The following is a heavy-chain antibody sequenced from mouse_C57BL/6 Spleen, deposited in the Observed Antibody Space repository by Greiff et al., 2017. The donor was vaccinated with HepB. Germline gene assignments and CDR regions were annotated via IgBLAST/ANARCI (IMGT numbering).Heavy chain of an antibody. CDR2: IYPGDGDT. V-gene: IGHV1-82*01. Sequence: VQLQESGPELVKPGASVKISCKASGYAFSSSWMNWVKQRPGKGLERIGRIYPGDGDTNYNGKFKGKATLTADKSSSTAYMQLSSLTSEDSAVYFCARSRQLRPRGYAMDYWGQGTSVTVSS. J-gene: IGHJ4*01. D-gene: IGHD3-2*02. CDR3: ARSRQLRPRGYAMDY. CDR1: GYAFSSSW.